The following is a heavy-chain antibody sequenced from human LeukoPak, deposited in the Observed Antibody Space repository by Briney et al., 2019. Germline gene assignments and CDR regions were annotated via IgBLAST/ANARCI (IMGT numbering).Heavy chain of an antibody. CDR2: ISRSGSTK. Sequence: PGGSLRLSCAASGFTFSDYNMRWIRQAPGKGLEWVSSISRSGSTKYYADSVKGRFTISRDNAKNSLFLQMNSLRAEDTAVYYCAKDLPELELHLPFDAFDIWGQGTMVTVPS. J-gene: IGHJ3*02. D-gene: IGHD1-7*01. CDR3: AKDLPELELHLPFDAFDI. V-gene: IGHV3-11*01. CDR1: GFTFSDYN.